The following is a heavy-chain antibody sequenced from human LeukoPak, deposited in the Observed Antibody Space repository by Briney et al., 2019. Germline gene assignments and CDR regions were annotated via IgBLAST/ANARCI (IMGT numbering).Heavy chain of an antibody. CDR1: GGSFSGYY. V-gene: IGHV4-34*01. D-gene: IGHD3-22*01. J-gene: IGHJ3*02. CDR2: INHSGST. Sequence: SETLSLTCVVYGGSFSGYYWSWIRQPPGKGLEWIGEINHSGSTNYNPSLKSRVTISVDKSKNQFSLKLSSVTAADTAVYYCATFYDSSGGGAFDIWGQGTMVTVSS. CDR3: ATFYDSSGGGAFDI.